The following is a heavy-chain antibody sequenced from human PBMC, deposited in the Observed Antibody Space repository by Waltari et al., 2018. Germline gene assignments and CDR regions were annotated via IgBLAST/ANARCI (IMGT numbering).Heavy chain of an antibody. V-gene: IGHV3-30-3*01. CDR2: ISYDGSNK. J-gene: IGHJ3*02. CDR1: GFTFSSYA. D-gene: IGHD2-21*02. CDR3: AREFGSYGGDRPDDAFDI. Sequence: QVQLVESGGGVVQPGRSLRLSCAASGFTFSSYAMHWVRQAPGKGLEWVAVISYDGSNKYYADSVKGRFTISRDNSKNTLYLQMNSLRAEDTAVYYCAREFGSYGGDRPDDAFDIWGQGTMVTVSS.